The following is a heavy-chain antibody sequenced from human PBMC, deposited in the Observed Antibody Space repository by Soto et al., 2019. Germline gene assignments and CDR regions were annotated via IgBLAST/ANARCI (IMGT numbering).Heavy chain of an antibody. CDR2: IYRTGST. CDR1: GVSLTNGDSY. V-gene: IGHV4-30-4*01. CDR3: ARDFLDTTVYYYFDS. D-gene: IGHD4-17*01. J-gene: IGHJ4*02. Sequence: QVQLQESGPGLVKPSQTLSLTCTVSGVSLTNGDSYWSWIRQSPGKGLERIGYIYRTGSTQCHPSHWSRVTMSLDTSKGQFSLSLTSLTVADTAVYYCARDFLDTTVYYYFDSWGQGMLVTVSS.